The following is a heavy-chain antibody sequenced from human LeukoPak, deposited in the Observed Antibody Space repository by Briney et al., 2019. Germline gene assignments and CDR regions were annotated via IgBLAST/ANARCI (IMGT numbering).Heavy chain of an antibody. D-gene: IGHD3-10*01. CDR3: ARDYGSGSYYNTAY. J-gene: IGHJ4*02. CDR1: GFTFSVYW. CDR2: IKQDGSEQ. Sequence: GGSLRLSCAASGFTFSVYWMSWVRQAPGKGLEWVANIKQDGSEQYYVDSVKGRFTISRDNTKNSLYLQMNSLRAEDTAVYYCARDYGSGSYYNTAYWGQGTLVTVSS. V-gene: IGHV3-7*01.